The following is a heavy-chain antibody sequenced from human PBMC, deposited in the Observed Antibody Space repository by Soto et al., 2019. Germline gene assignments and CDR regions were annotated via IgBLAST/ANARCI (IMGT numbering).Heavy chain of an antibody. CDR2: IKRKSDGGTT. CDR3: TTEMRHTSGWYGAFDI. J-gene: IGHJ3*02. D-gene: IGHD6-19*01. Sequence: PGGSLRLSCAASGITVGNAWMNWVRQAPGKGLEWVGRIKRKSDGGTTDFPAPVKGRFSISRDDSENTLYLQVNSLETEDTAVYYCTTEMRHTSGWYGAFDIWGQGTMVTVSS. V-gene: IGHV3-15*01. CDR1: GITVGNAW.